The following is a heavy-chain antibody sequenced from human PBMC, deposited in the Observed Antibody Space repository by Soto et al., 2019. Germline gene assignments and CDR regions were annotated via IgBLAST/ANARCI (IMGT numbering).Heavy chain of an antibody. J-gene: IGHJ6*02. CDR2: INSDGSST. CDR3: ARDLGPRYCGGGSCPIWGLSYGMDV. CDR1: GFTFSSYW. D-gene: IGHD2-15*01. Sequence: GGSLRLSCAASGFTFSSYWMHWVRQAPGKGLVWVSRINSDGSSTSYADSVKGRFTISRDNAKNTMYLQMNSLRAEDTAVYYCARDLGPRYCGGGSCPIWGLSYGMDVWGQGTTVTVSS. V-gene: IGHV3-74*01.